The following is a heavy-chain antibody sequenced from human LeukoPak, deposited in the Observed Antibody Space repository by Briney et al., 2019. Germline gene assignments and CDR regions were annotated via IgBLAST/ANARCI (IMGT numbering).Heavy chain of an antibody. CDR2: IWYDGSNK. D-gene: IGHD3-22*01. V-gene: IGHV3-33*06. CDR3: AKDLPPYYYDSRTSDAFDI. Sequence: GRSLRLSCAASGFTFSSYGMHWVRQAPGKGLEWVAVIWYDGSNKYYADSVKGRFTISRDNSKNTLYLQMNILKAEDPALYSCAKDLPPYYYDSRTSDAFDIWGQGTMVTVSS. CDR1: GFTFSSYG. J-gene: IGHJ3*02.